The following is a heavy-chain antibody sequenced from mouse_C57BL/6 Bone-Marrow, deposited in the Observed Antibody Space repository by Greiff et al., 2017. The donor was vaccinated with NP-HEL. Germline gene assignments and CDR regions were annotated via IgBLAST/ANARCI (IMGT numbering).Heavy chain of an antibody. CDR3: ARGTYYYAMDY. CDR1: GYSITSGYD. V-gene: IGHV3-1*01. Sequence: DVKLQESGPGMVKPSQSFSLTCTVTGYSITSGYDWHWIRHFPGNKLEWMGYISYSGSTNYNPSLKSRISITHDTSKNHFFLKLNSVTTEDTATYYCARGTYYYAMDYWGQGTSVTVSS. J-gene: IGHJ4*01. CDR2: ISYSGST. D-gene: IGHD5-1*01.